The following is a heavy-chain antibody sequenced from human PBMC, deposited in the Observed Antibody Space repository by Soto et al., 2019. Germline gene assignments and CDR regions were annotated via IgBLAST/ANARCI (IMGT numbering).Heavy chain of an antibody. CDR3: ARGHSGNWYWFDP. CDR1: GFTFSSYA. CDR2: ISGSGGST. D-gene: IGHD6-13*01. V-gene: IGHV3-23*01. J-gene: IGHJ5*02. Sequence: EVQLLESGGGLVQPGGSLRLSCAASGFTFSSYAMSWVRQAPGKGLEWVSAISGSGGSTYYADSVKGRFTISRDNSKNSLYLQMNSLRDEDTAVYYCARGHSGNWYWFDPWGQGTLVTVSS.